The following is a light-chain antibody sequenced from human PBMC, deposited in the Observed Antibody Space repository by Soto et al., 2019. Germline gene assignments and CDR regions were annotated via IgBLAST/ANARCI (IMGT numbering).Light chain of an antibody. CDR2: WAS. CDR1: QSVLYSSNNKNY. V-gene: IGKV4-1*01. Sequence: DIVMTQSPDSLAVSLGERATINCKSSQSVLYSSNNKNYLAWYQQKPGQPPKLLIYWASTRESGVPDRFSGSGSGTDFTLTISSLQAEDAAVYNCQQFYSTPWTFGQGTKVEIK. J-gene: IGKJ1*01. CDR3: QQFYSTPWT.